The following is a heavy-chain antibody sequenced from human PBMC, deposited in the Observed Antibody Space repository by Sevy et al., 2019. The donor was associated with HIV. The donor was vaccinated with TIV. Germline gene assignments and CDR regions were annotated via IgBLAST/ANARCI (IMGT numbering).Heavy chain of an antibody. Sequence: SETLYLTCTVSGGSISSSSYYWGWIRQPPGKGLEWIGSIYYSGSTYYNPSLKSRVTISVDTSKNQFSLKLSSVTAADTAVYYCARRYYGSSLRGGNWFDPWGQGTLVTVSS. J-gene: IGHJ5*02. CDR3: ARRYYGSSLRGGNWFDP. CDR1: GGSISSSSYY. V-gene: IGHV4-39*01. D-gene: IGHD3-10*01. CDR2: IYYSGST.